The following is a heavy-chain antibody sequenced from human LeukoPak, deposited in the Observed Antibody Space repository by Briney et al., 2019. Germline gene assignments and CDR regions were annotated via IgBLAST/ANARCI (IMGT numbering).Heavy chain of an antibody. D-gene: IGHD1-26*01. Sequence: NAGGSLRLSCAASGFTFSSYSMNWVRQAPGKGLEWVSSISSSNNYIYYADSVKGRFTISRDNAKNSLYLRMNSLRAEDTAVYYCAREWESDLWGQGTLVTVSS. CDR1: GFTFSSYS. J-gene: IGHJ5*02. CDR2: ISSSNNYI. CDR3: AREWESDL. V-gene: IGHV3-21*01.